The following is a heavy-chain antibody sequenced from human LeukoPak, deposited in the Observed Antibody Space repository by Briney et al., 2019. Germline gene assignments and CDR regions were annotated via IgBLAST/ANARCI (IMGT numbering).Heavy chain of an antibody. CDR2: IKSKTDGGTT. J-gene: IGHJ3*02. CDR3: TTLGRGFLEWLLWAFDI. CDR1: GFTFSNAW. Sequence: PGGSLRLSRAASGFTFSNAWMSWVRQAPGKGLEWVGRIKSKTDGGTTDYAAPVKGRFTISRDDSKNTLYLQMNSLKTEDTAVYYCTTLGRGFLEWLLWAFDIWGQGTMVTVSS. D-gene: IGHD3-3*01. V-gene: IGHV3-15*01.